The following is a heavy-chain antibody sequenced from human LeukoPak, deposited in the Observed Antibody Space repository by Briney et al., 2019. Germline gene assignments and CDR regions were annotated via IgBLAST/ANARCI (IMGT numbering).Heavy chain of an antibody. D-gene: IGHD3-22*01. J-gene: IGHJ4*02. CDR1: GGSISSYY. Sequence: SDTLSLTCTVSGGSISSYYWSWIRQPPGKGLEWIGYIYYSGSTNYNPSLKSRVTISVDTSKDQFSLKLSSVTAADTAVYYCARVNRITMIVHWGQGTLVTVSS. V-gene: IGHV4-59*08. CDR2: IYYSGST. CDR3: ARVNRITMIVH.